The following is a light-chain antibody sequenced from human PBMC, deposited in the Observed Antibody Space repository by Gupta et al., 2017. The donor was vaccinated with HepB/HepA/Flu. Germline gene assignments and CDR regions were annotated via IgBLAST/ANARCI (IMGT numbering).Light chain of an antibody. CDR3: QQYGSSPP. V-gene: IGKV3-20*01. CDR1: QTVSANS. Sequence: VLTQSPGTLSLSPGERATLSCRASQTVSANSLAWYQQKPGQAPRLLIYHASSRATGIPDRFSGSGSGTDFTLTITRLEPEDFAVYYCQQYGSSPPFGPGTKVDVK. J-gene: IGKJ3*01. CDR2: HAS.